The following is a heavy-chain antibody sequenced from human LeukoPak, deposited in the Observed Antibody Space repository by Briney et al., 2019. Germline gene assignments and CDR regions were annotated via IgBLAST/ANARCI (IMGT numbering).Heavy chain of an antibody. CDR1: GYSISSGYY. Sequence: SETLSLTCAVSGYSISSGYYWGWIRQPPGKGLEWIGSIYHSGSTYYNPSLKRRVTISVDTSKNQFSLKLSSVTAADTAVYYCARTDFWSGYYRNFDYWGQGTLVTVSS. J-gene: IGHJ4*02. CDR2: IYHSGST. CDR3: ARTDFWSGYYRNFDY. D-gene: IGHD3-3*01. V-gene: IGHV4-38-2*01.